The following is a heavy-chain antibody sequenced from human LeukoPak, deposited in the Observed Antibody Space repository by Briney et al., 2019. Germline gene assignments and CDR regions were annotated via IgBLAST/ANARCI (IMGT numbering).Heavy chain of an antibody. Sequence: SVKVSCKASGGTFSSYAISWVRQAPGQGLEWMGGIIPIFGTANYAQKFQGRVTITGDESTSTAYMELSSLRSEDTAVYYCARGPTVTPWELLRSGEYFQHWGQGTLVTVSS. CDR1: GGTFSSYA. V-gene: IGHV1-69*13. CDR3: ARGPTVTPWELLRSGEYFQH. CDR2: IIPIFGTA. J-gene: IGHJ1*01. D-gene: IGHD1-26*01.